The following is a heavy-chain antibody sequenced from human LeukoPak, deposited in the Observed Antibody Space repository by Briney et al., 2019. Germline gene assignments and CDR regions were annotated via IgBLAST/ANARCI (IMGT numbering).Heavy chain of an antibody. Sequence: ASVKVSCKASGYTFTSYYMHWVRQAPGQGLEWMGIINPSGGSTSYAQKFQGRVTMTRDTSTSTVYMELSSLRSEDTAVYYCATGVGSKPVYYYYYYMDVWGKGTTVTISS. CDR1: GYTFTSYY. CDR2: INPSGGST. CDR3: ATGVGSKPVYYYYYYMDV. D-gene: IGHD3-10*01. J-gene: IGHJ6*03. V-gene: IGHV1-46*01.